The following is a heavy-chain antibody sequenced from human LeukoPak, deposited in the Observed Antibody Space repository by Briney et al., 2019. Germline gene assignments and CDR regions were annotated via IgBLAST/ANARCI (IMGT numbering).Heavy chain of an antibody. CDR2: ISGSGGSI. Sequence: GGSLRLSCAASGFTFSSYVMSWVRQAPGKGLEWVSAISGSGGSIYYADSVKGRFTISRDNAKNSLYLQMNSLRAEDTAVYYCAELGITMIGGVWGKGTTVTISS. V-gene: IGHV3-23*01. J-gene: IGHJ6*04. CDR3: AELGITMIGGV. D-gene: IGHD3-10*02. CDR1: GFTFSSYV.